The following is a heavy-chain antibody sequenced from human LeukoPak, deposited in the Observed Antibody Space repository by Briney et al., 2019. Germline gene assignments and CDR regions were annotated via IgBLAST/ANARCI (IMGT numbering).Heavy chain of an antibody. J-gene: IGHJ6*03. CDR1: GGSISSYY. V-gene: IGHV4-4*07. CDR2: IYTSGST. Sequence: SETLSLTCTVSGGSISSYYWSWIRQPAGKGLEWIGRIYTSGSTNYNPSLKSRVTMSVDTSKNQFSLKLSSVTAADTAVYYCARGPHLGGSGQYYYYYYYMDVWGKGTTVTVSS. D-gene: IGHD2-15*01. CDR3: ARGPHLGGSGQYYYYYYYMDV.